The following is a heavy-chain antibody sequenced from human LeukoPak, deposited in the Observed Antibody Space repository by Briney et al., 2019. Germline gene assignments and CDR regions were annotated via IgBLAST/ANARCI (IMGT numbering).Heavy chain of an antibody. Sequence: GGSLRLSCAASGSTFSSYGMHWVRQAPGKGLEWVAVISYDGSNKYYADSVKGRFTISRDNSKNTLYLQMNSLRAEDTAVYYCARDGDTALEPSDYWGQGTLVTVSS. CDR3: ARDGDTALEPSDY. J-gene: IGHJ4*02. V-gene: IGHV3-30*03. CDR1: GSTFSSYG. D-gene: IGHD5-18*01. CDR2: ISYDGSNK.